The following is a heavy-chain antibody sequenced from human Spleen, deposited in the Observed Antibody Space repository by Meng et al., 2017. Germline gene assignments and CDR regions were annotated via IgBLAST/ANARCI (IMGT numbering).Heavy chain of an antibody. J-gene: IGHJ4*02. CDR3: ARGPTTMAHDFDY. V-gene: IGHV4-34*01. CDR1: GGSFSDYY. CDR2: INHSGST. Sequence: VQLQQWGARLFRPSDPLSLTCVVSGGSFSDYYWSWIRQPPGKGLEWIGEINHSGSTNYNPSLESRATISVDTSQNNLSLKLSSVTAADSAVYYCARGPTTMAHDFDYWGQGTLVTVSS. D-gene: IGHD4-11*01.